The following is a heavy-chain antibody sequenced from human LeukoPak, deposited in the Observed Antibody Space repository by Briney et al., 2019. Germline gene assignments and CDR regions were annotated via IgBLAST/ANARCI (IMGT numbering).Heavy chain of an antibody. Sequence: SETLSLTCTVSGGSISSYYWSWIRQPPGKGLEWIGYIYYSGSTNYNPSLKSRVTISVDTSKNQFSLKLSSVTAADTAVYYCAKDHPGTSSPADYWGQGTLVTVSS. D-gene: IGHD1-7*01. V-gene: IGHV4-59*01. CDR3: AKDHPGTSSPADY. CDR1: GGSISSYY. CDR2: IYYSGST. J-gene: IGHJ4*02.